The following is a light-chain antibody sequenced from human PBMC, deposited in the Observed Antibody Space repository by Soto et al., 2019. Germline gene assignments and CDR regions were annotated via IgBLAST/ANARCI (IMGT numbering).Light chain of an antibody. V-gene: IGKV3-15*01. CDR1: QSVSSN. J-gene: IGKJ2*01. Sequence: EIVMTQSPATLSVSPGERATLSCRASQSVSSNLAWYQQKPGQAPRLLIYGASTMATGIPARFSGSGSGTVFTLTISSLQSEDFAVYYCQQYNNWPLYTFGQGTKLEIK. CDR2: GAS. CDR3: QQYNNWPLYT.